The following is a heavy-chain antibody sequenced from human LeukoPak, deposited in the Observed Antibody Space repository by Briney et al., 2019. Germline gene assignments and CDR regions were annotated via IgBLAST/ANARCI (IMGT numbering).Heavy chain of an antibody. Sequence: GGSLRLSCATSGFTFSIYDMNWVRQAPGKGLEWVAVIWYDGTNKFYADSVKGRFTISRDNSKNTLYLQMNSLRAEDTAVYYCARDRDDSSGYYDHYGMDVWGQGTTVTVSS. CDR2: IWYDGTNK. V-gene: IGHV3-33*01. D-gene: IGHD3-22*01. J-gene: IGHJ6*02. CDR1: GFTFSIYD. CDR3: ARDRDDSSGYYDHYGMDV.